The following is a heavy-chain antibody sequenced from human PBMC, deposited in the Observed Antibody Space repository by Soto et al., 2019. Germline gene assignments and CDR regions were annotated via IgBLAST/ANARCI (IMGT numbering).Heavy chain of an antibody. D-gene: IGHD3-22*01. CDR1: GGTFSSYA. Sequence: QVQLVQSGAEVKKPGSSVKVSCKASGGTFSSYAITWVRQAPGQGLEWMGGIIPIFGTANYAQKFQGRVTIRSEDTAGYYCARDRGPSSGYYPYWFDPWGQGTLVTVSS. CDR2: IIPIFGTA. V-gene: IGHV1-69*05. J-gene: IGHJ5*02. CDR3: P.